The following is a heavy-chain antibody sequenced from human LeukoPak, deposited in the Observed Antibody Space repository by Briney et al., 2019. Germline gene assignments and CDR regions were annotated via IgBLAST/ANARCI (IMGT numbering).Heavy chain of an antibody. V-gene: IGHV3-48*04. CDR3: ARVAYGDYYY. D-gene: IGHD4-17*01. CDR2: ISSSGSTI. Sequence: GGSLRLSCAASGFTFSSYGMHWVRQAPGKGLEWVSYISSSGSTIYYADSVKGRFTISRDNAKNSLYLQMNSLRAEDTAVYYCARVAYGDYYYWGQGTLVTVSS. CDR1: GFTFSSYG. J-gene: IGHJ4*02.